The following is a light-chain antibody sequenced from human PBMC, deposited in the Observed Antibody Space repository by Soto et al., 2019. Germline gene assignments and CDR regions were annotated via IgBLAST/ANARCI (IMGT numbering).Light chain of an antibody. J-gene: IGKJ2*01. CDR2: GAS. CDR3: QQYGSP. CDR1: QSVSSSY. V-gene: IGKV3-20*01. Sequence: EIVLTQSPGTLSLSPGERATLSCRASQSVSSSYLAWYQQKPGQAPRLLIYGASSRATGIPDRFSGSGSGTDFTLTISRLGPEDFAVYYCQQYGSPFGQGTKLEIK.